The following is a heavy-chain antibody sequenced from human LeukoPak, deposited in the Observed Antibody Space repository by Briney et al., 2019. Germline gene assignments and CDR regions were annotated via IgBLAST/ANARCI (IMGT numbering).Heavy chain of an antibody. D-gene: IGHD3-22*01. CDR3: ARDPTYYYDSSYYYYYGMDV. Sequence: ASVKVSCKASGYTFTSYGISWVRQAPGQGLEWMGWISAYNGNTNYAQKLQGRVTTTTDTSTSTAYMELRSLRSDDTAVYYCARDPTYYYDSSYYYYYGMDVWGQGTTVTVSS. CDR1: GYTFTSYG. J-gene: IGHJ6*02. V-gene: IGHV1-18*01. CDR2: ISAYNGNT.